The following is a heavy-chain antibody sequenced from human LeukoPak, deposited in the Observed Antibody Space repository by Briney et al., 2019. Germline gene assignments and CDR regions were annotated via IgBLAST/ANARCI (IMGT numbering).Heavy chain of an antibody. Sequence: SETLSLTCTVSGGSISSGSYYWSWIRQPAGKGLEWIGRIYTSGSTNYNPSLKSRVTVSVDTSKNQFSLKLSSVTAADTAVYYCARDSPHRNDDSPGGVTFDIWGQGTMVTVSS. CDR1: GGSISSGSYY. J-gene: IGHJ3*02. V-gene: IGHV4-61*02. CDR3: ARDSPHRNDDSPGGVTFDI. D-gene: IGHD3-22*01. CDR2: IYTSGST.